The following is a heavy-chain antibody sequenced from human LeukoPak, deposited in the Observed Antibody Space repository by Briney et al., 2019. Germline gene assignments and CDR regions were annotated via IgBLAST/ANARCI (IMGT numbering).Heavy chain of an antibody. V-gene: IGHV4-34*01. CDR2: INHSGST. D-gene: IGHD1-1*01. J-gene: IGHJ4*02. CDR1: GGSFSGYY. CDR3: ARGGQLERRYYFDY. Sequence: SETLSLTCAVYGGSFSGYYWSWIRQPPGKGLEWIGEINHSGSTNYNPSLKSRVTISVDTSKNQFSLKLSSVTAADTAVYYCARGGQLERRYYFDYWGQGTLVTVSS.